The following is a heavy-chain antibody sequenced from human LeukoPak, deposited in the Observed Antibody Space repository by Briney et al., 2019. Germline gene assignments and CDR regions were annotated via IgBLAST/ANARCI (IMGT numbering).Heavy chain of an antibody. J-gene: IGHJ4*02. CDR1: GYTLTELS. D-gene: IGHD7-27*01. CDR2: FDPEDGET. Sequence: GVSVKVSCKVSGYTLTELSMHWVRQAPGKGLEWMGGFDPEDGETIYAQKFQGRVTMTEDTSTDTAYMELSSLRSEDTAVYYCATFPVCRNWGKFDYWGQGTLVTVSS. CDR3: ATFPVCRNWGKFDY. V-gene: IGHV1-24*01.